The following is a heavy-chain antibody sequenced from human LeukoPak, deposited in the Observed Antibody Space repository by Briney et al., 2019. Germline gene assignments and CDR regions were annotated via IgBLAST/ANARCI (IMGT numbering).Heavy chain of an antibody. Sequence: GGSLRLSCAASGFTFSRYSMNCVRQAPGKGLEWGSYISSSSSTVYYADSLKGRFTISRDNAKNSLYLQKNSLRDEDTAVYYCARAQTYYGSGSYLYWGQGTLVTVSS. V-gene: IGHV3-48*02. CDR3: ARAQTYYGSGSYLY. CDR2: ISSSSSTV. J-gene: IGHJ4*02. D-gene: IGHD3-10*01. CDR1: GFTFSRYS.